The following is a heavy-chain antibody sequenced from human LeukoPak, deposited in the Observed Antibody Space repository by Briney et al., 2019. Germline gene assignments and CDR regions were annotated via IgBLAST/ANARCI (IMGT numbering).Heavy chain of an antibody. CDR3: ARDGGGRNEAFDI. J-gene: IGHJ3*02. Sequence: SETLSLTCTVSGGSISSYYWSWIRQPPGKGLEWIGYIYYSGSTNYNPSLKSRVTISVDTSKNQFSLKLSSVTAADTAVYYCARDGGGRNEAFDIWGQGTMVTVSS. D-gene: IGHD2-15*01. V-gene: IGHV4-59*01. CDR2: IYYSGST. CDR1: GGSISSYY.